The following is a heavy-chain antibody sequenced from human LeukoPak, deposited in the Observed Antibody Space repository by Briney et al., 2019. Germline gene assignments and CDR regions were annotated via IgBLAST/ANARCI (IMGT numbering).Heavy chain of an antibody. CDR2: IKLDGSET. D-gene: IGHD3-10*01. CDR1: GFTFSRYW. Sequence: GESLRLSCAASGFTFSRYWMSWVRQAPGQGLEWVATIKLDGSETYYVDSVKGRFTISRDNAKNSLHLQMNSLRAEDAAVFYCARMDYYTSGTYTYPNFDYWGQGTLVTVSS. J-gene: IGHJ4*02. CDR3: ARMDYYTSGTYTYPNFDY. V-gene: IGHV3-7*03.